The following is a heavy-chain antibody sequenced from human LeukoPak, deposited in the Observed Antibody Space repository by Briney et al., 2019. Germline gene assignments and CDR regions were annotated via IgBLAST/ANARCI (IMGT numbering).Heavy chain of an antibody. CDR1: GGSFSGYY. CDR3: ARGYCSGTSCYVPYWFDP. D-gene: IGHD2-2*01. Sequence: SETLSLTCAVYGGSFSGYYWSWIRQPPGKGLEWIGEINHSGSTNYNPSLKSRVTISVDTSKNQFSLKLSSVTAADTAVYYCARGYCSGTSCYVPYWFDPWGQGTLVTVSS. V-gene: IGHV4-34*01. CDR2: INHSGST. J-gene: IGHJ5*02.